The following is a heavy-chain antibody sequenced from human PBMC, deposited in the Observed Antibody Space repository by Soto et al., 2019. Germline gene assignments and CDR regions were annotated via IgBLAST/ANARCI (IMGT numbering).Heavy chain of an antibody. CDR2: IYYSGST. V-gene: IGHV4-31*03. J-gene: IGHJ6*02. CDR3: TRAVVVTPYYYGMDV. Sequence: SETLSLTCTVSGGSISSGGYYWSWIRQHPGKGLEWIGYIYYSGSTYYNPSLKSRVTISVDTSKNQFSLKLSSVTAADTAVYYCTRAVVVTPYYYGMDVWGQGTTVTSP. CDR1: GGSISSGGYY. D-gene: IGHD2-21*02.